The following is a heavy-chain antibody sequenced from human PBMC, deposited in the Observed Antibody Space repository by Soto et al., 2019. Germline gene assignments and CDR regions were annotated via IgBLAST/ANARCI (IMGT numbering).Heavy chain of an antibody. Sequence: QVQLVESGGGLVKPGGSLRLSCAASGFTFSDYYMSWIRQAPGKGLEWVSYISSSSSYTNYADSVKGRFTISRDNAKNSRYLQMNSLRAEDTAVYYCARPKGSSRAFDIWGQGTMVTVSS. CDR2: ISSSSSYT. CDR3: ARPKGSSRAFDI. J-gene: IGHJ3*02. V-gene: IGHV3-11*05. CDR1: GFTFSDYY. D-gene: IGHD6-13*01.